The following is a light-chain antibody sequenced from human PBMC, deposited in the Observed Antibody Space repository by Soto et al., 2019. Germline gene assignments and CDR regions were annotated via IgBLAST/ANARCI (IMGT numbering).Light chain of an antibody. CDR1: SSDIGGYNS. J-gene: IGLJ2*01. V-gene: IGLV2-8*01. CDR2: EVN. Sequence: QSALTQPPSASGSPGQSVTISCTGTSSDIGGYNSVSWYQQHPGTAPKLVIYEVNKRPSGVPDRFSGSKSGNTASLTVSGLQAEDEADYYCSSSTGSSNFVVFGGGTKVTVL. CDR3: SSSTGSSNFVV.